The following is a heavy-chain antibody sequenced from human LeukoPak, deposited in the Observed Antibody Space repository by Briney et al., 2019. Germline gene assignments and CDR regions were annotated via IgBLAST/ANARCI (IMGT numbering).Heavy chain of an antibody. CDR2: TWFDGSDK. CDR1: GYTFFSYG. CDR3: ARDPAGRRGTFDY. D-gene: IGHD1-1*01. J-gene: IGHJ4*02. V-gene: IGHV3-33*01. Sequence: SCKASGYTFFSYGISWVRQAPGKGLEWVAGTWFDGSDKYYLDSVKGQFTISRDNSKNTLYLQMNSLRAENTALYYCARDPAGRRGTFDYWGQGTLITVSS.